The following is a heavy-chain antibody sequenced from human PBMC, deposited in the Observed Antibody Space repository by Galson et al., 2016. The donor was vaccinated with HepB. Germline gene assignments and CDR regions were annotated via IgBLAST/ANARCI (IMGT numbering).Heavy chain of an antibody. J-gene: IGHJ5*02. CDR1: GYSFRSYA. CDR3: AKVESLYYSDSGGANKAWFDP. CDR2: IIPIFGAV. D-gene: IGHD3-22*01. V-gene: IGHV1-69*13. Sequence: SVKVSCKASGYSFRSYAISWLRQAPGQGLEWMGGIIPIFGAVNYAQKFQGRVTITADESTSTAYMELSSLRSEDTATYYCAKVESLYYSDSGGANKAWFDPWGQGTLVTVSS.